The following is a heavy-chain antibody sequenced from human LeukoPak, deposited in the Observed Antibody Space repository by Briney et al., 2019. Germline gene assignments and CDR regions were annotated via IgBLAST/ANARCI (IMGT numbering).Heavy chain of an antibody. CDR1: AFSYSNYA. D-gene: IGHD6-13*01. J-gene: IGHJ4*02. CDR3: ARDLEQQLVPPYFDY. V-gene: IGHV3-30*04. Sequence: GGSLRLSCAASAFSYSNYAMHWVRQAPGKGLEWVAVISYDGGNKYYADSVKGRFTISRDNSKNTLYLQMHSLRPEDTAVYFCARDLEQQLVPPYFDYWGQGTLVTVSS. CDR2: ISYDGGNK.